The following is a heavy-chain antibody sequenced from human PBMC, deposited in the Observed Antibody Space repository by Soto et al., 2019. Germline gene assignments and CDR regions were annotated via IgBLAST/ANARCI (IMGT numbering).Heavy chain of an antibody. CDR3: ARESAESSSWYYYYYGMDV. V-gene: IGHV4-30-4*01. D-gene: IGHD6-13*01. J-gene: IGHJ6*02. CDR1: GGSISSGDYY. Sequence: SETLSLTCTVSGGSISSGDYYWSWIRQPPGKGLEWIGYSYYSGSTYYNPSLKSRVTISVDTSKNQFSLKLSSGTAADTAVYYCARESAESSSWYYYYYGMDVWGQGTTVTVSS. CDR2: SYYSGST.